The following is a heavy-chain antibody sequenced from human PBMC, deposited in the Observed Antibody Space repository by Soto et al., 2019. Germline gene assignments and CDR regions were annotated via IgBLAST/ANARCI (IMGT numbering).Heavy chain of an antibody. CDR1: GFIFSDYY. J-gene: IGHJ3*02. CDR2: ISSSSYT. V-gene: IGHV3-11*05. D-gene: IGHD3-9*01. Sequence: GGSLRLSCAASGFIFSDYYMSWIRQAPGKGLEWVSYISSSSYTNYADSVKGRFTISRDNAKNSLYLQMNSLRAEDTAVYYCARDADILTGSDAFDIWGQGTMVTVSS. CDR3: ARDADILTGSDAFDI.